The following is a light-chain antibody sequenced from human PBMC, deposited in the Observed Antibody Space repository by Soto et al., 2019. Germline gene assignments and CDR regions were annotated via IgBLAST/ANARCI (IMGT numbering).Light chain of an antibody. V-gene: IGKV3-15*01. Sequence: ETVMTQSPPTLSVSPGESATLSCWASQSISSKLAWYQLRPGQAPRRLIYGAFTRATGVPARFSGSGSGTEFTLTITSLQSEDFAVYYCQQYHTWPPLTFGGGTKVEIK. CDR2: GAF. J-gene: IGKJ4*01. CDR3: QQYHTWPPLT. CDR1: QSISSK.